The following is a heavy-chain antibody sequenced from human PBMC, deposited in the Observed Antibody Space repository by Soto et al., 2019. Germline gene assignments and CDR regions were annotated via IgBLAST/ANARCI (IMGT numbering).Heavy chain of an antibody. CDR2: IYPGDSDT. V-gene: IGHV5-51*01. CDR1: GYSFTSYW. D-gene: IGHD1-1*01. J-gene: IGHJ4*02. Sequence: PGHALTISCKGSGYSFTSYWIAWVRQMPGKGLECMGIIYPGDSDTRYSPSFQGQVTISVDKSINTAYLQWRSLRASDTAIYYCARHGNLPSTTNDFESWVQGACVIVS. CDR3: ARHGNLPSTTNDFES.